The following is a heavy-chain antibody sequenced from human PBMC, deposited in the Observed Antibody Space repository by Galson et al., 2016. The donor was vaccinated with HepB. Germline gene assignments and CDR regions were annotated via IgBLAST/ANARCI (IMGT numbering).Heavy chain of an antibody. Sequence: CAISGDSVSGNNTAWNWIRQSPSRGLEWLGRTYYRSKWYNEYAVSVKSRITIKPDTSKNQFSLQLNSVTPEDTAVYFCARDKGRTTVVRGVIIKVPPGQPFDYWGQGTLVTVSS. CDR3: ARDKGRTTVVRGVIIKVPPGQPFDY. V-gene: IGHV6-1*01. D-gene: IGHD3-10*01. CDR1: GDSVSGNNTA. J-gene: IGHJ4*02. CDR2: TYYRSKWYN.